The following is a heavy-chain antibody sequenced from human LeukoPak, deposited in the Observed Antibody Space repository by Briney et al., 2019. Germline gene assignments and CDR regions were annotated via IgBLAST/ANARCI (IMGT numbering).Heavy chain of an antibody. CDR1: GYTFTSYD. J-gene: IGHJ5*02. Sequence: ASVKVSCKASGYTFTSYDFNWVRQPTGQGLGGMGWMNPNNGNTGYAQKFQGRVTMTSNTSLSTAYMQLSSLKSEDTAVYYCARRYYYGSGSYYSWFDPWGQGTLVTVSS. V-gene: IGHV1-8*01. CDR3: ARRYYYGSGSYYSWFDP. CDR2: MNPNNGNT. D-gene: IGHD3-10*01.